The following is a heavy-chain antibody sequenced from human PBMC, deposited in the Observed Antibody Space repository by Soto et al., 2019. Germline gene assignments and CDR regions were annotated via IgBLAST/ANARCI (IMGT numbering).Heavy chain of an antibody. CDR2: VYYSGST. Sequence: PSETLSLTCTVSGGSIRNGDYYWGWIRQPPGKGLEWIGYVYYSGSTYYNPSLKSRVTISVDTSKNQFSLKLSSVTAADTAVYYCASGSLNYDFWSGYSTGLDYWGQGTLVTVSS. J-gene: IGHJ4*02. D-gene: IGHD3-3*01. V-gene: IGHV4-30-4*01. CDR3: ASGSLNYDFWSGYSTGLDY. CDR1: GGSIRNGDYY.